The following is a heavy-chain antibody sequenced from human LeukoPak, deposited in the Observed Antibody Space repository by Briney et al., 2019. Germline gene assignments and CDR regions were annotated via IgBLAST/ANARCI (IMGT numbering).Heavy chain of an antibody. V-gene: IGHV1-18*01. Sequence: GASVNVSCKCSGYTFTIYGISWVRLAPGQGIGWKWWISVYNGNTNYAHKLHGRVTMTTDTSTSTAYMELRSLRSDDTAVYYCARATYRKYCSSTSCYVSVVPHFDYWGQGTLVTVSS. CDR3: ARATYRKYCSSTSCYVSVVPHFDY. CDR1: GYTFTIYG. D-gene: IGHD2-2*01. CDR2: ISVYNGNT. J-gene: IGHJ4*02.